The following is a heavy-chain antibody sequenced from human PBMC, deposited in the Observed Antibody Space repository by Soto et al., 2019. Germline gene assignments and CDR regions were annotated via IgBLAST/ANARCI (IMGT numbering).Heavy chain of an antibody. CDR3: ARSGSYSWLPY. CDR1: GFTFSSYA. CDR2: ISPSGGGS. D-gene: IGHD1-26*01. V-gene: IGHV3-23*01. Sequence: GGSLRLSCAASGFTFSSYALSWVRQAPGKGLEWVSSISPSGGGSYYADSVKGRFTISRDNSKNTVYLQMNGLRAEDSALYYCARSGSYSWLPYWGQGTLVTVSS. J-gene: IGHJ4*02.